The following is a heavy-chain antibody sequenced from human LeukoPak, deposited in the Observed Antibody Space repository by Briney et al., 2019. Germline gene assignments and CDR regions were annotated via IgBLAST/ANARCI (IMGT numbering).Heavy chain of an antibody. CDR1: GFTVSSKY. CDR3: ASGQMFSSGGFDF. Sequence: PGGSLRLSCAASGFTVSSKYMTCVRQAQGKGLDWVSVIYTSGTTYYADSVKGRFTISRDNSKNILYLQMNSLRAEDTALYYCASGQMFSSGGFDFWGQVTLVTVSS. J-gene: IGHJ4*02. CDR2: IYTSGTT. D-gene: IGHD6-19*01. V-gene: IGHV3-53*01.